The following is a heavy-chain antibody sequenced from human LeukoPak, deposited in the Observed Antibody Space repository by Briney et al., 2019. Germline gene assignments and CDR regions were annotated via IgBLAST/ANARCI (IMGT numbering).Heavy chain of an antibody. CDR1: GFTFSSYA. J-gene: IGHJ6*03. CDR2: IGGSGGST. CDR3: AKVLTGYYYYMDV. Sequence: GGSLRLSCAASGFTFSSYAMSWVRQAPGKGLEWVSGIGGSGGSTFYAESVKGRFTISRGNPKNTVYLQMNSLRAEDTAVYYCAKVLTGYYYYMDVWGKGTTVTVSS. V-gene: IGHV3-23*01.